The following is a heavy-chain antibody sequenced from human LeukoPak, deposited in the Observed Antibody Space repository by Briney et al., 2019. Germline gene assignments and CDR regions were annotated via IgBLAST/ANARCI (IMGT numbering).Heavy chain of an antibody. V-gene: IGHV4-38-2*02. CDR2: IYHSGST. J-gene: IGHJ4*02. D-gene: IGHD1-7*01. Sequence: PSETLSLTCTVSGYSISSGYYWGWIRQPPGKGLEWIGSIYHSGSTYYNPSLKSRVTISVDTSKNQSSLKLSSVTAADTAVYYCARDPGTTDDYWGQGTLVTVSS. CDR1: GYSISSGYY. CDR3: ARDPGTTDDY.